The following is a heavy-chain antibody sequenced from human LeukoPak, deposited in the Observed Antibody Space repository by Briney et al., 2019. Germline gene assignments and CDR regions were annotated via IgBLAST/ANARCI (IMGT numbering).Heavy chain of an antibody. D-gene: IGHD3-3*01. Sequence: ASVTVSCKASGYTFTSYGISWVRQAPGQGLEWMGWISAYNGNTNYAQKLQGRVTMTTDTSTSTAYMELRSLRSDDTAVYYCARAEGITIFGVVILTPNWFDPWGQGTLVTVSS. V-gene: IGHV1-18*01. J-gene: IGHJ5*02. CDR3: ARAEGITIFGVVILTPNWFDP. CDR2: ISAYNGNT. CDR1: GYTFTSYG.